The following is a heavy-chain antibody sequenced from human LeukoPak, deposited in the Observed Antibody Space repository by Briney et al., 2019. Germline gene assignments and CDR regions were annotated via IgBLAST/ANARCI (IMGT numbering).Heavy chain of an antibody. D-gene: IGHD5-24*01. V-gene: IGHV1-69*01. CDR3: ARDRIEVATFDCMDV. J-gene: IGHJ6*02. CDR1: GDTFSSYA. CDR2: IIPIFGTA. Sequence: SVKVSCKASGDTFSSYAISWVRQAPGQGLEWMGGIIPIFGTANYAQRFQGRVTITADESTSTAYMELSSLRSEDTAVYYCARDRIEVATFDCMDVWGQGTTVTVSS.